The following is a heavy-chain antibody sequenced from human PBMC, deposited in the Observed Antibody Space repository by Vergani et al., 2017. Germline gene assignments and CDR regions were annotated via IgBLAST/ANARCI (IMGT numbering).Heavy chain of an antibody. D-gene: IGHD3-10*01. CDR3: ARVVRGVKVDY. V-gene: IGHV3-66*02. CDR1: GFTVSSNY. CDR2: IYSGGST. J-gene: IGHJ4*02. Sequence: EVQLVESGGGLVQPGGSLRLSCAASGFTVSSNYMSWVRQAPGKGLEWVSVIYSGGSTYYADSVKGRFTISRDNSKNTLYPQMNSLRAEDTAVYYCARVVRGVKVDYWGQGTLVTVSS.